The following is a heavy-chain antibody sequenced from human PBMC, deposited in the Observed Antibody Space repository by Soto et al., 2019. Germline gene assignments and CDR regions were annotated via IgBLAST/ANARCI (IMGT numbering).Heavy chain of an antibody. V-gene: IGHV4-30-2*01. J-gene: IGHJ4*02. CDR3: DRDRKQSNYFDY. CDR2: IHQTGIT. Sequence: PSETLSLTCAVSGGSISSGGYSWSWIRQPPGKGLEWIGYIHQTGITYYNPSLKSRVTISLDRSNNQFSLNLSSVTAADTAVYFCDRDRKQSNYFDYWGQGTLVTVSS. CDR1: GGSISSGGYS.